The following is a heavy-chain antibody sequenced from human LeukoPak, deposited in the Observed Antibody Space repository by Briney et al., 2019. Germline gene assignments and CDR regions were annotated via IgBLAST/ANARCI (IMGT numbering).Heavy chain of an antibody. CDR2: IYYSGST. D-gene: IGHD3-3*01. Sequence: PSETLSLTCTVSGGSISSYYWSWIRQPPGEGLEWIGYIYYSGSTNYNPSLKSRVTISVDTSKNQFFLKLSSVTAADTAVYYCAREGYDFWSGHINNWFDPWGQGTLVTVSS. J-gene: IGHJ5*02. V-gene: IGHV4-59*01. CDR1: GGSISSYY. CDR3: AREGYDFWSGHINNWFDP.